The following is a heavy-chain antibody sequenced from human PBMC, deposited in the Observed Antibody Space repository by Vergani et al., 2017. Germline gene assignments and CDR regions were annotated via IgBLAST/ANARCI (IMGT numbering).Heavy chain of an antibody. CDR2: ISGSGGST. Sequence: EVQLVESGGGLVQPGGSLRLSCAASGFTFSSYAMSWVRQAPGKGLEWVSAISGSGGSTYYADSVKGRFTISRDNSKNTLYLQMNSLRAEDTAVYYCAKGPGLRLYYYYYMDVWGKGTTVTVSS. D-gene: IGHD4-17*01. J-gene: IGHJ6*03. V-gene: IGHV3-23*04. CDR3: AKGPGLRLYYYYYMDV. CDR1: GFTFSSYA.